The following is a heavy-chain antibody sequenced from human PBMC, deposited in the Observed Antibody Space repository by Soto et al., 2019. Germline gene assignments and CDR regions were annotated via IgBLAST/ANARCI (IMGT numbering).Heavy chain of an antibody. CDR2: IYYSGST. V-gene: IGHV4-39*01. Sequence: QLQLQESGPGLVKPSETLSLTCTVSGGSISSSSYYWGWIRQPPGKGLEWIGSIYYSGSTYYNPSLKSRVTISVDTSKNQFSLKLSSVTAADTAVYYCARHRGTNHCISTSCYAGYYYYYGMDVWGQGTTVTVSS. CDR1: GGSISSSSYY. J-gene: IGHJ6*02. CDR3: ARHRGTNHCISTSCYAGYYYYYGMDV. D-gene: IGHD2-2*01.